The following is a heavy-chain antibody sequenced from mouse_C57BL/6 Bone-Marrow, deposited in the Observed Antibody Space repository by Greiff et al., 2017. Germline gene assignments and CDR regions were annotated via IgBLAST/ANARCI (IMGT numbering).Heavy chain of an antibody. CDR2: SRNKANDYTT. D-gene: IGHD1-1*01. J-gene: IGHJ4*01. V-gene: IGHV7-1*01. CDR3: ARDGDYYGSSYDAMDY. Sequence: EVQWVESGGGLVQSGRSLRLSCATSGFTFSDFYMEWVRQAPGKGLEWIAASRNKANDYTTEYSASVKGRFIVSRDTSQSILYLQMNALRAEDTAIYYCARDGDYYGSSYDAMDYWGQGTSVTVSS. CDR1: GFTFSDFY.